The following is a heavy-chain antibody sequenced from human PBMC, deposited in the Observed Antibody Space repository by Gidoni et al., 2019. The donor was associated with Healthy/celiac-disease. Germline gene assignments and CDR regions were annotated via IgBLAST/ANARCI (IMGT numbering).Heavy chain of an antibody. J-gene: IGHJ6*02. CDR3: ARESSGGNHYYYYGMDV. V-gene: IGHV3-53*01. CDR1: GFTVSSHY. Sequence: EVQLVESGGGLIQPGGSLRLYCAASGFTVSSHYMSWVRQAPGKGLGLVSVIYSGGSTYYADSVKGRFTISRDNSKNTLYLQMNSLRAEDTAVYYCARESSGGNHYYYYGMDVWGQGTTVTVSS. CDR2: IYSGGST. D-gene: IGHD2-15*01.